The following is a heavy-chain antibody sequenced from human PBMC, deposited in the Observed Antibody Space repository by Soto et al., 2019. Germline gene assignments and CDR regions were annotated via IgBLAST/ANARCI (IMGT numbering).Heavy chain of an antibody. CDR2: IYYSGST. D-gene: IGHD6-6*01. V-gene: IGHV4-31*11. CDR1: GGSISSGGYY. J-gene: IGHJ6*02. Sequence: SETLSLTCAVSGGSISSGGYYWGWIRQHPGKGLEWIGYIYYSGSTYYNPSLKSRVTISVDTSKNPFSLKLSSVTAADTAVYYCARDHLSSIAAPPGMDVWGQGTTVTVSS. CDR3: ARDHLSSIAAPPGMDV.